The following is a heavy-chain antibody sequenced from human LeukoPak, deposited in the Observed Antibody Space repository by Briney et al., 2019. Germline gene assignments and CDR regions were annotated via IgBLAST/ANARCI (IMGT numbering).Heavy chain of an antibody. Sequence: GVSVKVSCKASGYTFTSYYMHWVRQAPGQGLEWMGIINPSGGSTSYAQKFQGRVTMTRDTSTSTVYMELSSLRSEDTAVYYCARDWQDYYDSSGYYHWGQGTLVTVSS. CDR2: INPSGGST. V-gene: IGHV1-46*01. J-gene: IGHJ5*02. CDR3: ARDWQDYYDSSGYYH. CDR1: GYTFTSYY. D-gene: IGHD3-22*01.